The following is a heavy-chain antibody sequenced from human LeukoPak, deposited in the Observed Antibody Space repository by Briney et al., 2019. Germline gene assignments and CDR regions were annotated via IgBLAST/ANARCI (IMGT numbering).Heavy chain of an antibody. Sequence: ASQTLSLTCTVSGGSISSGDYYWSWIRQPPGKGLEWIGYIYYSGSTYYNPSLKSRVTISVDTSKNQFSLKLSSVTAADTAVYYCARAPMIVVACDYWGQGTLVTVSS. CDR3: ARAPMIVVACDY. J-gene: IGHJ4*02. CDR1: GGSISSGDYY. CDR2: IYYSGST. D-gene: IGHD3-22*01. V-gene: IGHV4-30-4*01.